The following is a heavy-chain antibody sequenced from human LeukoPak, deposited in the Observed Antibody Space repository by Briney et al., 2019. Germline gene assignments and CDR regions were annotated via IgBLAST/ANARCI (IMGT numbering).Heavy chain of an antibody. CDR1: GFTFSDYY. CDR2: ISSSGSTI. Sequence: GGSLRLSCAASGFTFSDYYMSWIRQAPGKGLEWVSYISSSGSTIYYADSVKGRFTISRDNAKNILYLQMNSLRAEDTAVYYCAKDRCSNGIGCYYYYMDVWGKGTTVTISS. D-gene: IGHD2-8*01. V-gene: IGHV3-11*04. J-gene: IGHJ6*03. CDR3: AKDRCSNGIGCYYYYMDV.